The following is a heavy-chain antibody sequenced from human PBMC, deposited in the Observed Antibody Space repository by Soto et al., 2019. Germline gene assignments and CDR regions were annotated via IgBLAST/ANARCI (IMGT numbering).Heavy chain of an antibody. Sequence: QVQLVESGGGVVQPGRSLRLSCAASGFTFSSYGMHWVRQAPGKGLEWVAVIWYDGSNKYYADSVKGRFTISRDNSKNKLYLQMNSLRAEDTAVYYCVRDLGGYDDFDYWGQGTLVTVSS. V-gene: IGHV3-33*01. D-gene: IGHD5-12*01. CDR2: IWYDGSNK. J-gene: IGHJ4*02. CDR3: VRDLGGYDDFDY. CDR1: GFTFSSYG.